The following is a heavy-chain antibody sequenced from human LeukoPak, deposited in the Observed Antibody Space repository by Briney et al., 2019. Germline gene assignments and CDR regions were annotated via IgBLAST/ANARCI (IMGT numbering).Heavy chain of an antibody. J-gene: IGHJ4*02. CDR3: ARDRLGAEYDY. V-gene: IGHV3-13*01. D-gene: IGHD3-16*01. CDR1: GFTFSSYD. CDR2: IGTAGDT. Sequence: GGSLRLSCAASGFTFSSYDMHWVRQATGKGLEWVSAIGTAGDTYYPGSVKGRFTISRENAKNSLYLQMNSLRAGDTAVYYCARDRLGAEYDYWGQGTLVSVSS.